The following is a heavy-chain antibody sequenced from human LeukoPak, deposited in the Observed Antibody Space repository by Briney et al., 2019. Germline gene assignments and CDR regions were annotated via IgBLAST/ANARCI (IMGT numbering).Heavy chain of an antibody. Sequence: PGGSLSLSCAASGFPFIGSAMHRVRQASGKGPEWVGRIRSKSNSYATAYAASVKGRFTISRDDSKNTAYLQMNSLKTEDTAVYYCTTQPTYCSSTSCYGYGMDVWGQGTTVTVSS. CDR1: GFPFIGSA. D-gene: IGHD2-2*01. CDR3: TTQPTYCSSTSCYGYGMDV. CDR2: IRSKSNSYAT. V-gene: IGHV3-73*01. J-gene: IGHJ6*02.